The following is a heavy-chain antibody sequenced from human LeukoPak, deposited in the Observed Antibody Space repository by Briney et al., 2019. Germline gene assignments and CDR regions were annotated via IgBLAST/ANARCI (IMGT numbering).Heavy chain of an antibody. CDR2: IWSDGSNK. V-gene: IGHV3-33*08. D-gene: IGHD1-26*01. CDR1: GFSFSSYE. CDR3: ARDLSSGGASPNY. Sequence: GGSLRLSCAASGFSFSSYEMNWVRQAPRKGVEWGAVIWSDGSNKYYADSVKGRFTISRDNSTNKLYLQMNSLRAEDTAVYYCARDLSSGGASPNYWGQGTLVTVSS. J-gene: IGHJ4*02.